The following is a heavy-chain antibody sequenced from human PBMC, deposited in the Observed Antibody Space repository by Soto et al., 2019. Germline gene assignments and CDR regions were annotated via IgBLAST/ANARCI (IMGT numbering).Heavy chain of an antibody. CDR2: ISGSGGST. J-gene: IGHJ4*02. CDR1: GFTFSSYA. V-gene: IGHV3-23*01. CDR3: AKGSVCSSTSCPDYFDY. D-gene: IGHD2-2*01. Sequence: GGSLRLSCAASGFTFSSYAMSWVRQAPGKGLEWVSAISGSGGSTYYADSVKGRFTISRDNSKNTLYLQMNSLRAEDTAVYYCAKGSVCSSTSCPDYFDYWGQGTLGTVAA.